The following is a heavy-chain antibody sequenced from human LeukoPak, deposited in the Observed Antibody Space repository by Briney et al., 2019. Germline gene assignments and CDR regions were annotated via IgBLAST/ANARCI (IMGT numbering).Heavy chain of an antibody. V-gene: IGHV1-3*03. Sequence: SSVKVSCKASGYTFNSYAMHWVRQAPGQRLEWMGWINVGNGNTKYSQEFQGRVTITRDTSASTAHVELSSLRFEDMAVYYCARASKVRAFDYWGQGTLVTVSS. CDR1: GYTFNSYA. J-gene: IGHJ4*02. CDR3: ARASKVRAFDY. CDR2: INVGNGNT.